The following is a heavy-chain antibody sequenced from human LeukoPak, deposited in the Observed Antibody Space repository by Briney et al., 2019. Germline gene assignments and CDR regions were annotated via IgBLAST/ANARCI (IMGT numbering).Heavy chain of an antibody. CDR2: ITGSTRTT. D-gene: IGHD3-16*02. CDR3: ARVRDRNYFDY. CDR1: GFAFGSYG. J-gene: IGHJ4*02. Sequence: PGGSLRLSCAASGFAFGSYGMSWVRQTPGMGLEWVSAITGSTRTTYYAEIVKGRFTISRDNAKNSLYLQMNSLRAEDTALYYCARVRDRNYFDYWGQGTLVTVSS. V-gene: IGHV3-23*01.